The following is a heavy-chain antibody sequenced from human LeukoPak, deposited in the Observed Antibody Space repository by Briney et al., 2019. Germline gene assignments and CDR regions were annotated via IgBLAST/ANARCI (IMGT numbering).Heavy chain of an antibody. CDR3: VRGVGLYDSIGYFDY. CDR2: ISSSSSYT. J-gene: IGHJ4*02. CDR1: GFTFSDYY. D-gene: IGHD3-22*01. Sequence: GGSLRLSCAASGFTFSDYYMSWIRQAPGKGLEWVSYISSSSSYTNYADSVKGRFTTSRDNAKNSLYLQMNSLRVEDTAVYYCVRGVGLYDSIGYFDYWGQGTLVTVSS. V-gene: IGHV3-11*06.